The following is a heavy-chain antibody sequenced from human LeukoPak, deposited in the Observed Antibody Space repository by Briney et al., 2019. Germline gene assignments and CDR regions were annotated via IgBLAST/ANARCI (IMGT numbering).Heavy chain of an antibody. D-gene: IGHD5-18*01. Sequence: PSETLSLTCAVYGGSFSGYYWSWIRQPPGKGLEWIGEINHSGSTNYNPSLKSRVTISVDTSKNQFSLKLSSVTAADTAVYYCARPPLYSYGPNDYWGKETLVTVPS. CDR1: GGSFSGYY. V-gene: IGHV4-34*01. CDR3: ARPPLYSYGPNDY. CDR2: INHSGST. J-gene: IGHJ4*02.